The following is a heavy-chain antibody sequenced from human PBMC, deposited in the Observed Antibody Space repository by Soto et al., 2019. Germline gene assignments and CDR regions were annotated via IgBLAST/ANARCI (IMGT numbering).Heavy chain of an antibody. CDR2: IYWDDDK. D-gene: IGHD6-13*01. J-gene: IGHJ4*02. CDR3: AHLSWAASGTRYYFDY. CDR1: GFSFSTSAVG. Sequence: QITLTESGPTLVKPTQTLTLTCTFSGFSFSTSAVGVGWIRQPPGKALEWLALIYWDDDKRYSPFLTSRLTATKDTSTNRVVVTMTNTDPVDTGTYYCAHLSWAASGTRYYFDYWGQGTLVTVSS. V-gene: IGHV2-5*02.